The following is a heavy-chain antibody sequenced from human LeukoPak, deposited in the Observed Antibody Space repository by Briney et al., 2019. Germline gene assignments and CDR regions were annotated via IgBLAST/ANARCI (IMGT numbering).Heavy chain of an antibody. Sequence: GGSLRLSCAASGFTFSSYAMSWVRQAPGKGLEWVSAISGSGGSTYYADSVKGRFTISRDNSKNTLYLQMNSLRAEGTAVYYCAKAVAGTDAFDIWGQGTMVTVSS. V-gene: IGHV3-23*01. D-gene: IGHD6-19*01. CDR1: GFTFSSYA. CDR2: ISGSGGST. J-gene: IGHJ3*02. CDR3: AKAVAGTDAFDI.